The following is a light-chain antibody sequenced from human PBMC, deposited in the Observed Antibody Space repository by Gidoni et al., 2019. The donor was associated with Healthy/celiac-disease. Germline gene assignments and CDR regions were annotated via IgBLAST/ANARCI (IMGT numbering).Light chain of an antibody. CDR2: WAS. V-gene: IGKV4-1*01. CDR1: QRVLYSANNKNY. CDR3: QQYYSTPT. Sequence: DTVMTQSPDSLAVSLGERAPINCKSSQRVLYSANNKNYLAWYQQKPGQPPMLLIYWASTREAGVPDRFSGSGSATYFTLTISSLQAEDVAFYYCQQYYSTPTFGPGTKVDIK. J-gene: IGKJ3*01.